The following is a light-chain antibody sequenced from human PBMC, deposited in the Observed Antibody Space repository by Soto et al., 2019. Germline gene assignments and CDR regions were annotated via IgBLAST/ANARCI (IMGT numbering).Light chain of an antibody. CDR2: DAS. V-gene: IGKV3-11*01. J-gene: IGKJ1*01. CDR1: QSVSGY. Sequence: EIVLTQSPATLSLSPGERATLSCRASQSVSGYLAWYQQKPGQAPRLLIYDASNRASGIPARFSGSGSGTDFTLSISSLEPEDFAVYYCQQRSNWPWTFGQGTKVEIK. CDR3: QQRSNWPWT.